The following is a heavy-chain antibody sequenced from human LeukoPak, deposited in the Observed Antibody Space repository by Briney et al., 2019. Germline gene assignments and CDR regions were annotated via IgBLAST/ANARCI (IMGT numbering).Heavy chain of an antibody. Sequence: GASVKVSCKASGYTFTNYYMHWVRQAPGQGLEWMGMINPSGGSTSYAQKFQGRVTMTRDTSTNTVYMELSSLRSEDTAVYYCARARARVPIDYWGQGTLVTVSS. CDR3: ARARARVPIDY. V-gene: IGHV1-46*01. D-gene: IGHD3-10*01. J-gene: IGHJ4*02. CDR2: INPSGGST. CDR1: GYTFTNYY.